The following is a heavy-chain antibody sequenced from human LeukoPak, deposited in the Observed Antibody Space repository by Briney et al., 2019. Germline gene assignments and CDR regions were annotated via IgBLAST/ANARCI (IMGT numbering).Heavy chain of an antibody. CDR3: ARYRVAGAVLYYYYGMDV. D-gene: IGHD6-19*01. CDR2: ISYDGSNK. Sequence: GGSLRLSCAASGFTFSSYAMHWVRQAPGKGLEWVAVISYDGSNKYYADSVKGRFTISRDNSKNTLYLQMNSLRAEDTAVYYCARYRVAGAVLYYYYGMDVWGQGTTVTVSS. V-gene: IGHV3-30-3*01. CDR1: GFTFSSYA. J-gene: IGHJ6*02.